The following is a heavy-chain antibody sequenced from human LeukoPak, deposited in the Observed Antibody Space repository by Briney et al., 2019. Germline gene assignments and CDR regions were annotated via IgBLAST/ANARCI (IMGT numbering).Heavy chain of an antibody. CDR2: ICGGGTT. J-gene: IGHJ4*02. Sequence: GGSLRLSCAASGFTVSSNCMSWVRQAPGKGLNWVSVICGGGTTYYADSVKGRFTISRDISKNTVYLQMNSLRAEDTAVYYCATGVASGGPPMCWGQGTLVTVSS. CDR3: ATGVASGGPPMC. V-gene: IGHV3-53*01. CDR1: GFTVSSNC. D-gene: IGHD6-13*01.